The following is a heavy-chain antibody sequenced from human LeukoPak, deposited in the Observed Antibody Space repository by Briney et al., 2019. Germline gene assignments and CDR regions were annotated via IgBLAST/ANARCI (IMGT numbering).Heavy chain of an antibody. Sequence: GGSLRLSCAASGFIFNSYAMSWVRQAPGKGLEWVSAIVGDGDGVTFYTNSVKGRFTGSRDNSKNTLYLQMNSLRPEDTAVYYCAKGSAQWELYDYWGQGTLVTVSS. D-gene: IGHD4-23*01. V-gene: IGHV3-23*01. CDR1: GFIFNSYA. J-gene: IGHJ4*02. CDR3: AKGSAQWELYDY. CDR2: IVGDGDGVT.